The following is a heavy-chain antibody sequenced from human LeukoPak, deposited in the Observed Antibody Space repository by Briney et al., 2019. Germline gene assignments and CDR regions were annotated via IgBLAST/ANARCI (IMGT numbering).Heavy chain of an antibody. CDR2: IYYSGST. J-gene: IGHJ4*02. CDR3: ALYCSSTSYRRGAFDY. V-gene: IGHV4-31*03. D-gene: IGHD2-2*01. CDR1: GGSISSGGYY. Sequence: PTETLSLTCTVSGGSISSGGYYWSCIRQHPGKGLEWIGSIYYSGSTYYNPSLKSRVTISVDTSKNQFSLKLSSVTAADTAVYYCALYCSSTSYRRGAFDYWGQGTLVTVSS.